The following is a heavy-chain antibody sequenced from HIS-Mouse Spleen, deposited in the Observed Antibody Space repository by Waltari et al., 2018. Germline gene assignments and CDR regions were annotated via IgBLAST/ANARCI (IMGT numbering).Heavy chain of an antibody. D-gene: IGHD2-15*01. CDR2: INHSGST. Sequence: QVQLQQWGAGLLKPSETLSLTCAVYGGSFSGYYWSWIRQPPGKGLEWIGEINHSGSTNYNPSLKSRVTISVDTSKNQFSLKLSSVTAADTAVYYCARPGYCSGGSCYYSGAFDIWGQGTMVTVSS. J-gene: IGHJ3*02. CDR3: ARPGYCSGGSCYYSGAFDI. CDR1: GGSFSGYY. V-gene: IGHV4-34*01.